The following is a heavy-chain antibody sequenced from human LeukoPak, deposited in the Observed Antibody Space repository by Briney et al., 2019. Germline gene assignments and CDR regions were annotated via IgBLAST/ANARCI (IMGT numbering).Heavy chain of an antibody. D-gene: IGHD3-22*01. Sequence: PGGSLRLSCAASGFTFSSYSMNWVRQAPGKGLEWVSSISRSSSFIYYADSVKGRFTISRDNAKNSLYLQMTSLRAEDTAVYSWARVRYDSSVYYSIYDYWGRGPRVTVSS. V-gene: IGHV3-21*01. CDR1: GFTFSSYS. CDR2: ISRSSSFI. J-gene: IGHJ4*02. CDR3: ARVRYDSSVYYSIYDY.